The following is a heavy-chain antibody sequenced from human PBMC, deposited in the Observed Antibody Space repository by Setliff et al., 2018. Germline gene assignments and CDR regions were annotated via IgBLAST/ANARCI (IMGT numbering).Heavy chain of an antibody. D-gene: IGHD2-15*01. CDR2: IRTKGNSETT. CDR1: GFSFGDYA. CDR3: TRDAPFWAPQYSLWGDGAYSQYYYWDV. V-gene: IGHV3-49*04. Sequence: PGGSLRLSCVPSGFSFGDYAMNWVSQAPGKGLEWISLIRTKGNSETTEYATSVKGRFTIARDDSTSVAYLQRNSLTSEDTAVYYCTRDAPFWAPQYSLWGDGAYSQYYYWDVRGKGTTVTVSS. J-gene: IGHJ6*03.